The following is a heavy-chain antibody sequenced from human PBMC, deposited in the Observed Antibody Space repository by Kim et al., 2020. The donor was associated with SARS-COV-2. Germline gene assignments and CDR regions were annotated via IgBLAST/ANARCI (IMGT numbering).Heavy chain of an antibody. CDR2: ISGSGGST. CDR1: GFTFSSYA. J-gene: IGHJ5*02. D-gene: IGHD5-18*01. CDR3: AKGRTAMVQVGWFDP. Sequence: GGSLRLSCAASGFTFSSYAMSWVRQAPGKGLEWVSAISGSGGSTYYADSVKGRFTISRDNSKNTLYLQMNSLRAEDTAVYYCAKGRTAMVQVGWFDPWGQGTLVTVSS. V-gene: IGHV3-23*01.